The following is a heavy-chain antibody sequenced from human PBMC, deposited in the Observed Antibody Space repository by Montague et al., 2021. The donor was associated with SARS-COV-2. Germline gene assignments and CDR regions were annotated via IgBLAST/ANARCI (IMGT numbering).Heavy chain of an antibody. D-gene: IGHD3-10*01. CDR1: GGSISSSSYY. J-gene: IGHJ6*02. CDR2: IYYSGST. Sequence: SETLSLTCTVSGGSISSSSYYWGWIRQPPGKGLEWIGSIYYSGSTYYNPSLKSRVTISVDTSKNQFSLKLSSVTAADTAVYCCARVRYYGSGTSLGMDVWGQGTTVTVSS. V-gene: IGHV4-39*07. CDR3: ARVRYYGSGTSLGMDV.